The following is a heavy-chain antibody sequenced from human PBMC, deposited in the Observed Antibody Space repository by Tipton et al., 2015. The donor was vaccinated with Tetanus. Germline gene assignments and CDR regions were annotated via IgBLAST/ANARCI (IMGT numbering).Heavy chain of an antibody. Sequence: TLSLTCTVSGGSVSSGSYYWSWIRQPPGKGLEWIGYIYYSGSTNYNPSLKSRVTISVDTSKNQFSLKLSSVTAADTAVYYCARAVAGSRVLDYWGQGTLVTVSS. CDR2: IYYSGST. CDR3: ARAVAGSRVLDY. D-gene: IGHD6-19*01. J-gene: IGHJ4*02. CDR1: GGSVSSGSYY. V-gene: IGHV4-61*01.